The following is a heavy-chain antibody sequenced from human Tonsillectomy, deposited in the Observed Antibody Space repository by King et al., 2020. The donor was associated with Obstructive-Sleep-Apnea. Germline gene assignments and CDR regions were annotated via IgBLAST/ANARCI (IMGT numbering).Heavy chain of an antibody. J-gene: IGHJ3*02. CDR2: IFYSGNT. CDR3: ARLVASTRAFDI. Sequence: MQLQESGPGLMKPSQTLSLTCSVSGGSIRTAGNYWSWIRHHPGKGLEWIGYIFYSGNTYYNPSFKSRSTISRDTSSNQFFLKMSSVTATDTAVYYCARLVASTRAFDIWGQGTMVTVSS. D-gene: IGHD5-12*01. CDR1: GGSIRTAGNY. V-gene: IGHV4-31*03.